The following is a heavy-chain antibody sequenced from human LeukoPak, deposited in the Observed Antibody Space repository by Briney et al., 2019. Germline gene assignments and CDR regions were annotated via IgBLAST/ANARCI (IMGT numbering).Heavy chain of an antibody. J-gene: IGHJ6*02. Sequence: GRSLRLSCAASGFTFDDYAMHWVRQAPGKGLEWVSGISWNSGSIAYADSVKGRFTISRDNAKNSLYLQMNSLRAEDTALYYCAKDSSWGNYYGMDVWGQGTTVTVSS. CDR3: AKDSSWGNYYGMDV. CDR1: GFTFDDYA. V-gene: IGHV3-9*01. CDR2: ISWNSGSI. D-gene: IGHD3-16*01.